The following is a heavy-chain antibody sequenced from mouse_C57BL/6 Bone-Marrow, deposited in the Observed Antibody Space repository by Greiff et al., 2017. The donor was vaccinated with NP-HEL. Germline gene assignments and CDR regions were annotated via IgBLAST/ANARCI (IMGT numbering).Heavy chain of an antibody. J-gene: IGHJ4*01. V-gene: IGHV5-17*01. CDR2: ISSGSSTI. D-gene: IGHD2-1*01. CDR1: GFTFSDYG. Sequence: EVKVVESGGGLVKPGGSLKLSCAASGFTFSDYGMHWVRQAPEKGLEWVAYISSGSSTIYYADTVKGRFTISRDNAKNTLFLQMTSLRSEDTAMYYCARTRGNYEDYYAMDYWGQGTSVTVSS. CDR3: ARTRGNYEDYYAMDY.